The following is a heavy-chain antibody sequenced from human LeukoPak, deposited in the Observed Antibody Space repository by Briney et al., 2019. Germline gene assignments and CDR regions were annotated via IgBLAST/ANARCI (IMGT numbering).Heavy chain of an antibody. D-gene: IGHD6-19*01. CDR1: GYTFTSYG. J-gene: IGHJ4*02. V-gene: IGHV1-18*04. CDR3: ARGPGIAVAGVFDY. Sequence: ASVKVSCKASGYTFTSYGINWVRQAPGQGLEWMGWISGHNGHTNYVQKMQGRVTMTTDTSTNTAYMELRNLKSDDTAVYYCARGPGIAVAGVFDYWGQGSLVTVSS. CDR2: ISGHNGHT.